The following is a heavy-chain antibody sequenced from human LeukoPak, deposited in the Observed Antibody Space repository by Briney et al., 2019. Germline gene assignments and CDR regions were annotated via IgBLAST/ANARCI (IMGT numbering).Heavy chain of an antibody. Sequence: GRSLRLSCAASGFTFSSYGMHWVRQAPGKGLEWVAVISYDGSNKYYADSVKGRFTISRDNSKSTLYLQMNSLRAEDTAVYYCAREVGEDIVVVVAAKYFDYWGQGTLVTVSS. D-gene: IGHD2-15*01. CDR1: GFTFSSYG. CDR3: AREVGEDIVVVVAAKYFDY. CDR2: ISYDGSNK. V-gene: IGHV3-30*03. J-gene: IGHJ4*02.